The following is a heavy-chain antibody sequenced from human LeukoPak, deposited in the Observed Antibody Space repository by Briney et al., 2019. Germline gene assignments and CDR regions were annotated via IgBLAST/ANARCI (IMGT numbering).Heavy chain of an antibody. J-gene: IGHJ4*02. CDR1: GFTFDDYA. V-gene: IGHV3-9*01. CDR3: AKVSEVRGADY. CDR2: ISRNSGSI. D-gene: IGHD3-10*01. Sequence: GRSLRLSCAASGFTFDDYAMHWVRQAPGKGLEWVSGISRNSGSIGYADSVKGRFTISRDNAKNSLYLQMNSLRAEDTALYYCAKVSEVRGADYWGQGTLVTVSS.